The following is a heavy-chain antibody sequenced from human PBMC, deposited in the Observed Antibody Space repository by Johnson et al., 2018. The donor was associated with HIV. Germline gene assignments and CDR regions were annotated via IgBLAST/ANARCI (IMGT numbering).Heavy chain of an antibody. J-gene: IGHJ3*02. CDR2: IKSETDAGTT. CDR1: GFSFTNAW. V-gene: IGHV3-15*06. D-gene: IGHD4-11*01. Sequence: VQLVESGGGLVKPGGSLRLSCAASGFSFTNAWMSWVRQAPGKGLEWVGRIKSETDAGTTHYFAPVQGRFIISRDDSKNTLYLHMKSLKTEDTAVYFCTTLPPTWRAFHIWGQGTMVTVSS. CDR3: TTLPPTWRAFHI.